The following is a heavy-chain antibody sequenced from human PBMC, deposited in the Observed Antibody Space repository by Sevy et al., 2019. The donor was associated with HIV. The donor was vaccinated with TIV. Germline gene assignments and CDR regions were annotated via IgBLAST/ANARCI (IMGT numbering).Heavy chain of an antibody. CDR2: ISSSGSTI. CDR1: GFTFSDYY. J-gene: IGHJ6*02. V-gene: IGHV3-11*01. D-gene: IGHD2-2*02. Sequence: GGSLRLSCAASGFTFSDYYMSWIRQAPGKGLEWVSYISSSGSTIYYANSVKGRFTISRDNAKNSLYLQMNSLRAEDTAVYYCARDYCRSTSCYMYYYYYYGMDVWGQGTTVTVSS. CDR3: ARDYCRSTSCYMYYYYYYGMDV.